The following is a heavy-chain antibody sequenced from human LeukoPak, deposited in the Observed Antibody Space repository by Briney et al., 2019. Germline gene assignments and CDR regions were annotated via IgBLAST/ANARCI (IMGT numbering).Heavy chain of an antibody. J-gene: IGHJ5*02. CDR1: GGSISSTNYY. V-gene: IGHV4-39*07. Sequence: SETLSLTCTVSGGSISSTNYYWGWIRQPPGKGLEWIGSIYYSGTTYYNSSLKSRVSISVETSKNHFSLKMSSLTATDTAVYYCARVYSSSHNWFDTWGQGTHVTVSS. CDR2: IYYSGTT. CDR3: ARVYSSSHNWFDT. D-gene: IGHD6-13*01.